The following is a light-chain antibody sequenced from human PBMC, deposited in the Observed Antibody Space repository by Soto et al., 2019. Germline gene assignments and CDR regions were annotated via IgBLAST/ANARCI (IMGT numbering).Light chain of an antibody. CDR2: GAS. V-gene: IGKV3-20*01. CDR3: LQHNTYPPA. CDR1: QSVNSNS. J-gene: IGKJ1*01. Sequence: EVVLTQSPGTLSLSPGERATLSFIASQSVNSNSLAWYQQKPGQAPRLLIYGASSRATGIPDRFSGSGSGTEFTLTINSLQPEDFATYYCLQHNTYPPAFGQGTKVDI.